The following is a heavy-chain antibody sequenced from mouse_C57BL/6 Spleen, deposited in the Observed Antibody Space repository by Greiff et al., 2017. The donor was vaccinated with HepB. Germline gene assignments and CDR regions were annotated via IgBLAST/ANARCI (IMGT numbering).Heavy chain of an antibody. V-gene: IGHV14-4*01. D-gene: IGHD3-2*02. CDR3: TGADSSGYVFAY. J-gene: IGHJ3*01. CDR2: IDPENGDT. Sequence: EVQLQQSGAELVRPGASVKLSCTASGFNIKDDYMHWVKQRPEQGLEWIGWIDPENGDTEYASKFQGKATITADTSSNTAYLQPSSLTSEDAAVYYCTGADSSGYVFAYWGQGTLVTVSA. CDR1: GFNIKDDY.